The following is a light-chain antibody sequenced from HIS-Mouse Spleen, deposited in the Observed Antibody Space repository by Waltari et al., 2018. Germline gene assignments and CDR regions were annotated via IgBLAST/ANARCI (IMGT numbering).Light chain of an antibody. CDR2: DVS. CDR3: CSYAGSYTYV. CDR1: SSDVGGSND. V-gene: IGLV2-11*01. Sequence: QSALTQPRPVSRSPGQSVTIPCTGTSSDVGGSNDASWYHQHPGKAPKLMIYDVSKRPSGVPGRFSGSKSGNTASLTISGLQAEDEADYYCCSYAGSYTYVFGTGTKVTVL. J-gene: IGLJ1*01.